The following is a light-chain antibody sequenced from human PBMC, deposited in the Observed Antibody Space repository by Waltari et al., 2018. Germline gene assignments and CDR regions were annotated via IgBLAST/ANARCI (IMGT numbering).Light chain of an antibody. CDR1: SSDVGAYNY. Sequence: QSALTQPASVSGSPGQSITISCTGTSSDVGAYNYVSWYQQHPCKAPKLMFYDVTYRPSGVSSRFSGSKSGNTASLTISGLQAEDEADYYCSSYAGTDNFVVFGGGTKLTVL. CDR2: DVT. CDR3: SSYAGTDNFVV. J-gene: IGLJ2*01. V-gene: IGLV2-14*03.